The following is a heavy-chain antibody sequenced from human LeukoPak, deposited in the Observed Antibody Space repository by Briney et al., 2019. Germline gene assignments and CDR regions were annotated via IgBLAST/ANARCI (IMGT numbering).Heavy chain of an antibody. D-gene: IGHD3-10*01. V-gene: IGHV4-31*03. Sequence: SQTLSLTCTVSGGSISSGGYYWSWIRQHPGKGLEWIGYIYYSGSTYYNPSLKSRVTISVDTSKNQFSLNLSSVTAADTAVYYCARYYYASGDAWFDPWGQGTLVTVSS. J-gene: IGHJ5*02. CDR2: IYYSGST. CDR1: GGSISSGGYY. CDR3: ARYYYASGDAWFDP.